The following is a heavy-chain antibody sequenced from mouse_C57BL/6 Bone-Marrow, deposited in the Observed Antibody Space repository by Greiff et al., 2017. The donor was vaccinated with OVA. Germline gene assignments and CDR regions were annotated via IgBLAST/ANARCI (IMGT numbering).Heavy chain of an antibody. CDR2: IDPSDSYT. V-gene: IGHV1-69*01. CDR3: ARGDYGSSSWYFDV. Sequence: QVQLKESGAELVMPGASVKLSCKASGYTFTSYWMHWVKQRPGQGLEWIGEIDPSDSYTNYNQKFKGKSTLTVDKSSSTAYMQLSSLTSEDSAVYYCARGDYGSSSWYFDVWGTGTTVTVSS. D-gene: IGHD1-1*01. CDR1: GYTFTSYW. J-gene: IGHJ1*03.